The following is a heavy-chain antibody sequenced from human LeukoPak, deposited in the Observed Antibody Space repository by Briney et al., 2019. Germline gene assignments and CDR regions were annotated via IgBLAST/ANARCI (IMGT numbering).Heavy chain of an antibody. D-gene: IGHD3-3*01. V-gene: IGHV4-39*01. J-gene: IGHJ6*02. CDR2: IYYSGST. CDR1: GGSIINSYYH. Sequence: SETLSLACTVSGGSIINSYYHWGWIRQSPGKGLEWIGSIYYSGSTYYNPSLKSRVTVSVDTSKNQFSLKLSSVTAADTAVYYCASGLRFLEWLPLPYGMDVWGQGTTVTVSS. CDR3: ASGLRFLEWLPLPYGMDV.